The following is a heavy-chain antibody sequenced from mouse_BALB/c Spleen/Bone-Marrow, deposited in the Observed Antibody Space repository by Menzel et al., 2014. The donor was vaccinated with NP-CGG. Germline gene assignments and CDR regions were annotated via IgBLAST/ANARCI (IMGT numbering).Heavy chain of an antibody. CDR3: ASLYYGYVRLVY. D-gene: IGHD2-2*01. CDR2: IWGGGTT. J-gene: IGHJ3*01. Sequence: VQVVESGPGLGTLSQRLSTPCTVPGFLLSRYSVHWVRRPPGKGLEWLGTIWGGGTTDSDSALKSRLRITEDNSKSLVFLKMSSLQTDDTACYYCASLYYGYVRLVYWGQGTLVIVSA. V-gene: IGHV2-6-4*01. CDR1: GFLLSRYS.